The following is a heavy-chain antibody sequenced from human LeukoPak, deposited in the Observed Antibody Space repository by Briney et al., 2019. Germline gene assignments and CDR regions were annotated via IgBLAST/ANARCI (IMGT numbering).Heavy chain of an antibody. Sequence: GGSLRLSCAASGFTFRIYAVSWVREARGEGVEWVSAIWCRGFNTYYTDSGNGRFTISKDNSKNKQYLQMNSLRAEDTAVYYCAKEGYSSSWYLGYYYYYYMDVWGKGTTVTVSS. CDR3: AKEGYSSSWYLGYYYYYYMDV. J-gene: IGHJ6*03. V-gene: IGHV3-23*01. D-gene: IGHD6-13*01. CDR1: GFTFRIYA. CDR2: IWCRGFNT.